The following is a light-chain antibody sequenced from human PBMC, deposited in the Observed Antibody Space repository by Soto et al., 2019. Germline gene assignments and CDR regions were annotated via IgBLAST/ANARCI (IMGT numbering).Light chain of an antibody. J-gene: IGKJ5*01. CDR2: AAS. CDR3: QQSYNTPPIT. CDR1: QTIGTY. Sequence: DIQMTQSPSSLSASVGGRVTITCRASQTIGTYLNWYQQKPGRAPKLLIYAASNLQSGVPSRFSGGGSGTDFTLTINTLQPEDFATYYCQQSYNTPPITFGQGTRLEIK. V-gene: IGKV1-39*01.